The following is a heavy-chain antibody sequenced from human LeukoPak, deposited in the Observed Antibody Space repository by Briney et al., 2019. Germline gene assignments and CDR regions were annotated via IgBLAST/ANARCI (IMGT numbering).Heavy chain of an antibody. Sequence: ASVKVSCKASGYTFTGYYMHLVRQAPGQGLEWMGRINPNSGGTNYAQKFQGRVTMSRGTYISTADVELSRLRSDDTAVYYCARDLRYYDYVWGGYRLNYWGQGTLVTVSS. D-gene: IGHD3-16*02. V-gene: IGHV1-2*06. CDR3: ARDLRYYDYVWGGYRLNY. CDR1: GYTFTGYY. CDR2: INPNSGGT. J-gene: IGHJ4*02.